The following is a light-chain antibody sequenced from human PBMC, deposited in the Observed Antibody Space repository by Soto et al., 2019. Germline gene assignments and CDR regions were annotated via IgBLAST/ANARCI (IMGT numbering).Light chain of an antibody. J-gene: IGKJ2*01. Sequence: DIQMTQSPSSVSASVGDRVTITCRASQGISSWLAWYQQKPGKAPKLLIYDASNLESGVPSRFSGSGSGTEFTLTISSLQPDDFATHYCQQFNTFSFTFGQGTKVDIK. CDR1: QGISSW. CDR2: DAS. V-gene: IGKV1-5*01. CDR3: QQFNTFSFT.